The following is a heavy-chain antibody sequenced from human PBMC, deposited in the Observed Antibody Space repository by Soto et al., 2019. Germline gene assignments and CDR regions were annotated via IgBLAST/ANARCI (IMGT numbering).Heavy chain of an antibody. V-gene: IGHV3-21*01. CDR2: ISSSSSYI. CDR1: GFTFSSYS. Sequence: PGGSLRLSCAASGFTFSSYSMNWVRQAPGKGLEWVSSISSSSSYIYYADSVKGRFTISRDNAKNSLYLQMNSLRAEDTAVYYCASGDIVVVPAALFDYWGQGTLVTVSS. J-gene: IGHJ4*02. CDR3: ASGDIVVVPAALFDY. D-gene: IGHD2-2*01.